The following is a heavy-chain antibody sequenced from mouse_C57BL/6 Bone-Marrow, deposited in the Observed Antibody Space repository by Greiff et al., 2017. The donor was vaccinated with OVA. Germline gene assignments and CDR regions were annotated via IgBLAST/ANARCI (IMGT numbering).Heavy chain of an antibody. CDR2: IDPSDSYT. D-gene: IGHD1-1*01. V-gene: IGHV1-59*01. CDR1: GYTFTSYW. Sequence: QVQLQQSGAELVRPGTSVKLSCKTSGYTFTSYWMHWVKQRPGQGLEWIGVIDPSDSYTNYNQKFKGKATLTVDTSSITAYMQLRSLTSEDSAVYYCVLITTVVPWGTGTTVTVSS. CDR3: VLITTVVP. J-gene: IGHJ1*03.